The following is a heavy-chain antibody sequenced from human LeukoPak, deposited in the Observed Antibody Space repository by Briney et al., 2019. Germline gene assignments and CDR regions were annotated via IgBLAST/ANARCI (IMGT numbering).Heavy chain of an antibody. CDR2: FDPEDGET. CDR3: ATATGGAYCSGGSCCLGAFDI. V-gene: IGHV1-24*01. Sequence: ASVKVSCKVSGYTLTELSMHWVRQAPGKGLEWMGGFDPEDGETIYAQKFQGRVTMTEDTSTDTAYMELSSLRSEDTAVYYCATATGGAYCSGGSCCLGAFDIWGQGTMVTVSS. CDR1: GYTLTELS. J-gene: IGHJ3*02. D-gene: IGHD2-15*01.